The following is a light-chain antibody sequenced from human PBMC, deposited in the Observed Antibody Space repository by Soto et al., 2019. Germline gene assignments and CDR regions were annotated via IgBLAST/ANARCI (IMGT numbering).Light chain of an antibody. CDR3: QQYNSWLWT. Sequence: EIVMTQSPATLSVSPGEEATLSCRASQSVSSKLAWYQQKPGQAPRLLIYGASTRATGIPARFGGSGSGTEFTLIISSMQSEDSAVYYCQQYNSWLWTFGQGTKVDIK. CDR2: GAS. CDR1: QSVSSK. V-gene: IGKV3-15*01. J-gene: IGKJ1*01.